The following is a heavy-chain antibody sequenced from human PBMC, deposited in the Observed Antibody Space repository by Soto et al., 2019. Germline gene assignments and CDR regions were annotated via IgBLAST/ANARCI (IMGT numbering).Heavy chain of an antibody. J-gene: IGHJ6*02. CDR3: TRVSGYSYGYSFGMDV. D-gene: IGHD5-18*01. V-gene: IGHV3-49*04. CDR1: GFTFGDYG. CDR2: IRSKGYGGTT. Sequence: GGSLRLSCTASGFTFGDYGMSWVRQAPGKGLEWVGFIRSKGYGGTTEYAASVKGRFIISRDDSKSIAYLQMNSLKTEDTGVYYCTRVSGYSYGYSFGMDVWGQGTTVTDSS.